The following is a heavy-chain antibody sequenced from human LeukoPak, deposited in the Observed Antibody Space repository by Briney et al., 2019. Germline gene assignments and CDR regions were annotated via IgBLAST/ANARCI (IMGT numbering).Heavy chain of an antibody. CDR3: ARGPSYDYFYYMDV. V-gene: IGHV4-38-2*02. J-gene: IGHJ6*03. D-gene: IGHD2-2*01. Sequence: SETLSLTCTVSGHSISSGYLWGWIRQPPGKGLEWIGSIDGSGSSYYNPSLKSRVTISVDTSKNQFSLKLSSVTAADTAVYYCARGPSYDYFYYMDVWGKGTTVTVSS. CDR2: IDGSGSS. CDR1: GHSISSGYL.